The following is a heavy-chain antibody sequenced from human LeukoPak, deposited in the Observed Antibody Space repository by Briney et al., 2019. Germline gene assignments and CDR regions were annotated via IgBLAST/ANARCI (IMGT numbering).Heavy chain of an antibody. J-gene: IGHJ3*02. D-gene: IGHD1-26*01. CDR3: ARGAHVLDI. CDR1: GFTFNSYW. CDR2: ISSDESST. Sequence: PGGSLRLSCAASGFTFNSYWMHWVRQAPGKGLVWVSRISSDESSTTYVDSVKGRFTISRDNAKNTLYLQMNSLRAEDTAVYFRARGAHVLDIWGQGTMVTVSS. V-gene: IGHV3-74*01.